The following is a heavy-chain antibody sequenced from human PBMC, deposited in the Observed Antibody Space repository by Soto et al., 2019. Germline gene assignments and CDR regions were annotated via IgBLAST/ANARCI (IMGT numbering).Heavy chain of an antibody. V-gene: IGHV4-30-4*01. CDR1: GGSISSGDYY. Sequence: PSETLSLTCTVSGGSISSGDYYWSWLRQPPGQGLEWIGYIYYSGSTYYNPSLKSRVTISVDTSKNQFSLKLSSVTAADTAVYYCARADSRYSGSYTGLGYWGQGTLVTVSS. J-gene: IGHJ4*02. CDR3: ARADSRYSGSYTGLGY. D-gene: IGHD1-26*01. CDR2: IYYSGST.